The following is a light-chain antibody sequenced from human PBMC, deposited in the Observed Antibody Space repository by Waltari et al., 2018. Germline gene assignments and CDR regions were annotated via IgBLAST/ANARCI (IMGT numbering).Light chain of an antibody. CDR2: EGS. J-gene: IGLJ2*01. CDR3: SSYASSSTFVL. V-gene: IGLV2-23*03. Sequence: QSALTQPASVSGSPGQSITISCTGSSRDVGSYSLVAWYQHHPGKAPKLMIYEGSKRPSGVSNRFSGSKSGNTASLTISGLQAEDEADYYCSSYASSSTFVLFGGGTKLIVL. CDR1: SRDVGSYSL.